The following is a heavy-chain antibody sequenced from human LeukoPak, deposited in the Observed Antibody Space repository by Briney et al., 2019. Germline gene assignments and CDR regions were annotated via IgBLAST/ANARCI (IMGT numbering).Heavy chain of an antibody. Sequence: SETLSLTCAVYGGSFSTYYWTWIRQPPGKGLEWIGEITHSGSTNYNPSLKSRLTVSVDTSKKQFPLHMNSVTAADTAVYYCARASYNWNYFDSWGQGTLVTVSS. V-gene: IGHV4-34*01. D-gene: IGHD1-20*01. J-gene: IGHJ4*02. CDR3: ARASYNWNYFDS. CDR2: ITHSGST. CDR1: GGSFSTYY.